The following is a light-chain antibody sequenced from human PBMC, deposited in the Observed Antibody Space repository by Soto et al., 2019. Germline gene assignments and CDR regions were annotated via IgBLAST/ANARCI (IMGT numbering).Light chain of an antibody. CDR2: EVS. Sequence: QSVLTQPASVSGSPGQSIAISCTGTSSDVGAYNSVSWYQQHPGKAPKLMISEVSNRPSGISNRFSGSKSGNTASLTISGLQAEDEADYYCSSYTTSNTHVFGTGTKVTVL. CDR3: SSYTTSNTHV. V-gene: IGLV2-14*01. CDR1: SSDVGAYNS. J-gene: IGLJ1*01.